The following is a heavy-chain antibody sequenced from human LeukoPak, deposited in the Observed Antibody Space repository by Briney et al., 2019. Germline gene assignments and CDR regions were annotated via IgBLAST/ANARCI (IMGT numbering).Heavy chain of an antibody. CDR2: TNHSRTT. V-gene: IGHV4-34*01. CDR3: ARVPTVVTPSSWFDP. D-gene: IGHD4-23*01. Sequence: ETLSRTCAVYGGSFRGYYWSWFRQPPGKGLVWMGKTNHSRTTHYNTSLKSRITISIDTSKNQFSLQLSSVTAADTAVYYCARVPTVVTPSSWFDPWGQGTLVTVSS. J-gene: IGHJ5*02. CDR1: GGSFRGYY.